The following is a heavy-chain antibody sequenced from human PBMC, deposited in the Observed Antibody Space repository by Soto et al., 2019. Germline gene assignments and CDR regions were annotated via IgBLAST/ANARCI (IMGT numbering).Heavy chain of an antibody. V-gene: IGHV1-69*01. CDR3: ARDRAPPRTYYYYYYGMDV. CDR2: IIPIFGTA. J-gene: IGHJ6*02. CDR1: GGTFSSYA. Sequence: QVQLVQSGAEVKKPGSSVKASCKASGGTFSSYAISWVRQAPGQGLEWMGGIIPIFGTANYAQKFQGRVTITADESTSTAYMELSSLRSEDTAVYYCARDRAPPRTYYYYYYGMDVWGQGTTVTVSS.